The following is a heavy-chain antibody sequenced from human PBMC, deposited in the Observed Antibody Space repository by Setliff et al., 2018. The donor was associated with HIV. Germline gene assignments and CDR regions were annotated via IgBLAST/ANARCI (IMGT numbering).Heavy chain of an antibody. CDR2: INHSGST. CDR3: ARGPSEYYYGMDV. V-gene: IGHV4-34*01. Sequence: SETLSLTCAVYDGSFNDNYWSWIRQPPGKGLEWIGEINHSGSTNYNPSLKSRVTISVDTAKNRFSLKVSSVTAADTAVYYCARGPSEYYYGMDVWGQGTTVTVSS. J-gene: IGHJ6*02. CDR1: DGSFNDNY.